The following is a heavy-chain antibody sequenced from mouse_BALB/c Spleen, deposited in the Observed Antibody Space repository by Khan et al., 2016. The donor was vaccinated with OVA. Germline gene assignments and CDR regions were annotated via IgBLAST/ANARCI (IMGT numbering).Heavy chain of an antibody. V-gene: IGHV2-6-1*01. D-gene: IGHD2-10*01. CDR3: ARQPYYHYNIMDY. J-gene: IGHJ4*01. Sequence: QVQLKESGPRLVAPSQSLSITCTISGFSLTNYGVHWVRQPPGKGLEWLVVTWSDGSTTYNSALTSRLTITKDNSKSQVFLKMNSLQTDDTAMYFCARQPYYHYNIMDYGGQGTSVTVSS. CDR1: GFSLTNYG. CDR2: TWSDGST.